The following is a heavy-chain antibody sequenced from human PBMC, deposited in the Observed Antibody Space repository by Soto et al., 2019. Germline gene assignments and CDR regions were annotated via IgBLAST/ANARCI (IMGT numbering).Heavy chain of an antibody. J-gene: IGHJ4*02. CDR3: AKGTGEASAAADY. CDR1: GFTLSSYG. CDR2: ISYDASNK. Sequence: GGSLRLCCAASGFTLSSYGMDWVRQAPGKGLEWVAVISYDASNKYYADSMKGRFTISRDHSKHTLYLQMNSLRAEDTAVYYCAKGTGEASAAADYWRQGTLVTVSS. D-gene: IGHD6-13*01. V-gene: IGHV3-30*18.